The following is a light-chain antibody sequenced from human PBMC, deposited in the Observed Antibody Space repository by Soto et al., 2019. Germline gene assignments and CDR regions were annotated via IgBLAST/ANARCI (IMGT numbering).Light chain of an antibody. CDR3: LQYDRYPFT. CDR1: QFINNW. CDR2: RAA. Sequence: DIQMNQSPSTLSASIGDRVSITCRASQFINNWVAWYQQRPGKAPKVLIYRAATLQRGVPSRFSGSGSGTDFTLTISSLQPDDFSTYYCLQYDRYPFTFGPGTTVDV. J-gene: IGKJ3*01. V-gene: IGKV1-5*03.